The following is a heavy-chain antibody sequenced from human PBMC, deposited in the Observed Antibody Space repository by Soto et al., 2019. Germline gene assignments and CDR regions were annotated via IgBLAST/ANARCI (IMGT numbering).Heavy chain of an antibody. CDR2: IYYSGST. CDR1: GGSISSGGYY. V-gene: IGHV4-31*03. CDR3: ARGEFGPRYYYGSGSYYNAKYYFDY. Sequence: SETLSLTCTVSGGSISSGGYYWSWIRQHPGKGLEWIGYIYYSGSTYYNPSLKSRVTISVDTSKNQFSLKLSSVTAADTAVYYCARGEFGPRYYYGSGSYYNAKYYFDYWGQGTLVTVSS. D-gene: IGHD3-10*01. J-gene: IGHJ4*02.